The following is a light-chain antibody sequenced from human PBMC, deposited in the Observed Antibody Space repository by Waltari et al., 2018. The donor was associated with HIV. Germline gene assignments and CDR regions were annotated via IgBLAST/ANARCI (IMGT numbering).Light chain of an antibody. CDR1: SSNIGAGYD. Sequence: QSVLTQPPSVSGAPGQRVTISCTGSSSNIGAGYDVHWYQQLPGTAPKLLNYDNKKRPSGVPDRFSGSKSGTSASLAITGLQAEDEADYDCQSYDYSLSGLVVFGGGTKLTVL. CDR2: DNK. J-gene: IGLJ2*01. CDR3: QSYDYSLSGLVV. V-gene: IGLV1-40*01.